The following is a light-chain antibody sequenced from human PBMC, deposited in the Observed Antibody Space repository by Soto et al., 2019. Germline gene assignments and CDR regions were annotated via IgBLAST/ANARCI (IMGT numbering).Light chain of an antibody. J-gene: IGLJ2*01. Sequence: QSALTQPASVSGSLGQSITISCTGTSGDVCTYDYVSWYQQHQGKAPKLMIFDVSSRPSGISTRYSGSKSGNTASLTISGLQAEDEADYYCNSYLTNPVAFGGGTKLTVL. CDR1: SGDVCTYDY. V-gene: IGLV2-14*03. CDR2: DVS. CDR3: NSYLTNPVA.